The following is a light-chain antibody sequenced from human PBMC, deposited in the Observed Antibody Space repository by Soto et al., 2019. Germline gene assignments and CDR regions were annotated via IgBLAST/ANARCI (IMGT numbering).Light chain of an antibody. CDR3: SSYTSSSTLYVV. CDR1: SSDVGGYTY. Sequence: QSALTQPASVSGSPGQSITISCTGTSSDVGGYTYVSWYQQQPGKAPKLMIYDVSNRPSGVSNRFSGSKSGNTASLTISGLQAEDEADYYCSSYTSSSTLYVVFGGGTKVTVL. J-gene: IGLJ2*01. CDR2: DVS. V-gene: IGLV2-14*01.